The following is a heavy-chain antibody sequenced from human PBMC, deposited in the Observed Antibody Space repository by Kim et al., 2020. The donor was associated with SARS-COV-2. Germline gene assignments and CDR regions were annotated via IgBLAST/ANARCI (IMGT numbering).Heavy chain of an antibody. CDR3: ARDYTATIGTYYYYGMDV. CDR1: GYTFTIYY. Sequence: ASVKVSCKASGYTFTIYYMHWVRQAPGQGLEWMGIINPSGGSTNYAQKFQGRVTMTRDTSTSTVYMELSSLRSEDTAVYYCARDYTATIGTYYYYGMDVWGQGTTVTVSS. J-gene: IGHJ6*02. CDR2: INPSGGST. D-gene: IGHD5-18*01. V-gene: IGHV1-46*01.